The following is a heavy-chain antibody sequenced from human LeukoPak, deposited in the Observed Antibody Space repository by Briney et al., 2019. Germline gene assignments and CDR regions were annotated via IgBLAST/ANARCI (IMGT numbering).Heavy chain of an antibody. CDR2: INSDGSST. V-gene: IGHV3-74*01. CDR3: ARKFWAASSSYYGMDV. D-gene: IGHD6-6*01. Sequence: SGGSLRLSCAASGFSFSTSWMHWVRQAPGKGLVWVSRINSDGSSTSYADSVKGRFTISRDNAKNTLYLQMNSLRAEDTAVYYCARKFWAASSSYYGMDVWGQGTTVTVSS. J-gene: IGHJ6*02. CDR1: GFSFSTSW.